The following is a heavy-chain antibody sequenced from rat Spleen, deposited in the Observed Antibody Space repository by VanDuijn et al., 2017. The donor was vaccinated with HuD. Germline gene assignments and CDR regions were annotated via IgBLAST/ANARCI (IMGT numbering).Heavy chain of an antibody. Sequence: EVQLVESGGGLVQPGRSLKLSCAASGFTFSDYDMAWVRQAPKKGLEWVATINYDGRSTHYRDSVKGRFTISRDKAKSTLYLQMDSLRSEDTATYYCARHLIPGYFDYWGQGVMVTVSS. CDR1: GFTFSDYD. CDR3: ARHLIPGYFDY. D-gene: IGHD1-4*01. J-gene: IGHJ2*01. CDR2: INYDGRST. V-gene: IGHV5-7*01.